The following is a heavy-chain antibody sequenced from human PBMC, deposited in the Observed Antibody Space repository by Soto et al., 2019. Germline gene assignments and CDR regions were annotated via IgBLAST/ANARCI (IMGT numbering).Heavy chain of an antibody. CDR3: ARKGYIGNFAMDV. D-gene: IGHD5-12*01. J-gene: IGHJ6*02. CDR2: ISGHNGKA. V-gene: IGHV1-18*04. CDR1: GYTFTSYG. Sequence: ASVKVSCKASGYTFTSYGISWVRKAPGQGLEWMGWISGHNGKADYAENFQGRGIMTTDTSTATASMDLRGLRSDDTAVYYCARKGYIGNFAMDVWGQGTTVTVSS.